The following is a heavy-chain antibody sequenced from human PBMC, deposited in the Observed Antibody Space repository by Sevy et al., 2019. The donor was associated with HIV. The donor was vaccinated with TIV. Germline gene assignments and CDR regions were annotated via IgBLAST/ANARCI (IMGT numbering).Heavy chain of an antibody. J-gene: IGHJ5*02. V-gene: IGHV1-18*01. CDR3: ARANGYGSGSYYTNWFDP. CDR1: GYTFTSYG. D-gene: IGHD3-10*01. CDR2: ISAYNGNT. Sequence: ASVKVSCKASGYTFTSYGISWVRQAPGQGLEWMGWISAYNGNTNYAQKLQGRVTMTTDTSTSTAYMELRSLRSDETAVYYCARANGYGSGSYYTNWFDPWGQGTLVTVSS.